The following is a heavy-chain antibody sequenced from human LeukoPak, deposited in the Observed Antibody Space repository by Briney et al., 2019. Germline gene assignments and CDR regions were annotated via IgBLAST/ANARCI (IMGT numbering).Heavy chain of an antibody. CDR2: IYTSGST. CDR1: GGSISSGSYY. Sequence: SETLSLTCTVSGGSISSGSYYWSWIWQPAGKGLEWIGRIYTSGSTNHNPSLKSRVTISVDTSKNQFSLKLSSVTAADTALYYCARDSLLPSAMGYYYMDVWGKGTTVTVSS. J-gene: IGHJ6*03. D-gene: IGHD2-2*01. V-gene: IGHV4-61*02. CDR3: ARDSLLPSAMGYYYMDV.